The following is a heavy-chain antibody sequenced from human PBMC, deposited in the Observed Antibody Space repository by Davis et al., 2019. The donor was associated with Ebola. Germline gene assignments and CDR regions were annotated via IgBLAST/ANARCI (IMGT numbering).Heavy chain of an antibody. Sequence: SVKVSCKASGGTFKTNTISWVRQAPGQGLEWMGGIIPILGTPSYAQKFQGRLTIVADESTSTAFMELSGLRSDDTAVYFCARDGLMLPGVIDGFDIWGQGTKVTVSS. D-gene: IGHD3-10*01. CDR2: IIPILGTP. V-gene: IGHV1-69*13. CDR3: ARDGLMLPGVIDGFDI. CDR1: GGTFKTNT. J-gene: IGHJ3*02.